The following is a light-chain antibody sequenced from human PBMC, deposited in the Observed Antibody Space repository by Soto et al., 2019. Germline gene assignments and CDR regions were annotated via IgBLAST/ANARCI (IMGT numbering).Light chain of an antibody. J-gene: IGKJ5*01. Sequence: QVTQSPSTLSAPVGDSVIITCRASQSLXSHFYWDQQKPGKAPNILVAHASSLQRGGPSRLTGSGSETDFTLTISSLQPEYFANYFSQQSYTTTSTFGQGTRLEIK. CDR1: QSLXSH. V-gene: IGKV1-39*01. CDR2: HAS. CDR3: QQSYTTTST.